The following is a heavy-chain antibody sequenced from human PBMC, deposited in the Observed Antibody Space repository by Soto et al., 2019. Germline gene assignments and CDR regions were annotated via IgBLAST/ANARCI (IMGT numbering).Heavy chain of an antibody. Sequence: GESLKISCKGSGYSFTSYWIVWVRQMPGKGLEWMGIIYPGDSDTRYSPSFQGQVTISADKSISTAYLQWSSLKASDTAMYYCARTSAAGKYYYGMDVWGQGTTVTSP. D-gene: IGHD6-13*01. CDR3: ARTSAAGKYYYGMDV. J-gene: IGHJ6*02. V-gene: IGHV5-51*01. CDR1: GYSFTSYW. CDR2: IYPGDSDT.